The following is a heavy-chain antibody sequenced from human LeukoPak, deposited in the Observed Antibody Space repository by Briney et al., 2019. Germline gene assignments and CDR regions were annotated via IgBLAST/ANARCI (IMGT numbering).Heavy chain of an antibody. D-gene: IGHD3-22*01. CDR1: GFTFSSYW. Sequence: GGSLRLSCAASGFTFSSYWMHWVRQAPGKGLLWVSRINTDGSSTHYADSVKGRLTISRDNAKNMLYLQMNGLRAEDTAVYYCVVWGEDSSGHRFDHWGQGTLVTVSS. CDR3: VVWGEDSSGHRFDH. J-gene: IGHJ4*02. CDR2: INTDGSST. V-gene: IGHV3-74*01.